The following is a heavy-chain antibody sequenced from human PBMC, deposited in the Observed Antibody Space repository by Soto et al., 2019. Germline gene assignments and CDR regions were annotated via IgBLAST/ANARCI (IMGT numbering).Heavy chain of an antibody. J-gene: IGHJ4*02. V-gene: IGHV3-30*18. D-gene: IGHD3-22*01. CDR2: ISYDGSNK. CDR3: AKCSGYYVPADY. Sequence: QVQLVESGGGVVQPGRSLRLSCTTSGFTFSSSGMHWVRQAPGKGLEWVAVISYDGSNKYYGDSVKGRFTISRDNSKNTLYLQMNSLIIEDTAVYYCAKCSGYYVPADYWGQGTLVTVSS. CDR1: GFTFSSSG.